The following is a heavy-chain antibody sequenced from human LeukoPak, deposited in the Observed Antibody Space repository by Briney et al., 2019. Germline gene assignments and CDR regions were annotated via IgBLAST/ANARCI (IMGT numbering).Heavy chain of an antibody. V-gene: IGHV4-34*01. CDR1: GGSFSGYY. CDR2: INHSGST. CDR3: ARGPLIDP. Sequence: TSETLSLTCAVYGGSFSGYYWSWIRQPPGKGLEWIGEINHSGSTNYNPSLKSRVTISVDTSKNQFSLKLSSVTAADTAVYYCARGPLIDPWGQGTLVTVSS. J-gene: IGHJ5*02.